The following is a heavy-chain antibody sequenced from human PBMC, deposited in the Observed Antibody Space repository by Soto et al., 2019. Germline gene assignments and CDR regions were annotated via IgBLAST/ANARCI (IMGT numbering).Heavy chain of an antibody. CDR2: ISGSGAGT. Sequence: PGGSLRLSCATSGFTFDTYVMNWVRQAPGKGLEWVSTISGSGAGTYYADSVKGRFTISRDNSKNTLYLQMNSLRAEDTAVYYCAKVRDGFLEWLLIDYWGQGTLDTVSS. CDR3: AKVRDGFLEWLLIDY. CDR1: GFTFDTYV. D-gene: IGHD3-3*01. J-gene: IGHJ4*02. V-gene: IGHV3-23*01.